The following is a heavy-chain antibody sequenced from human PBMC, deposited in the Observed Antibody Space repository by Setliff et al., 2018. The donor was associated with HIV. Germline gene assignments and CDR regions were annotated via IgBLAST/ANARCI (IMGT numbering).Heavy chain of an antibody. J-gene: IGHJ4*02. CDR1: GFTFSSYS. CDR2: ISSSSSYT. CDR3: ARDRYSGSSTDY. V-gene: IGHV3-21*01. D-gene: IGHD1-26*01. Sequence: GASLKISCAASGFTFSSYSMNWVRQAPGKGLEWVSYISSSSSYTHYADSVKXXXXISRDNVKNSLYLQMNSLRAEDTAVYYCARDRYSGSSTDYWGQGTXXXVSS.